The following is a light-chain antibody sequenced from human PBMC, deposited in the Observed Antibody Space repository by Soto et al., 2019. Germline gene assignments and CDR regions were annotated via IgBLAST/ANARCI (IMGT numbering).Light chain of an antibody. CDR3: SSYSSTGTRV. J-gene: IGLJ3*02. CDR1: TSDVGGYNS. Sequence: QLVLTQPASVSGSPGQSITISCTGTTSDVGGYNSVSWYQQHPGTAPQLMIYDVSYRPSGVSTRFSGSKSGNMASLTISGLKGDDEADYFCSSYSSTGTRVFGGGTKLTVL. V-gene: IGLV2-14*01. CDR2: DVS.